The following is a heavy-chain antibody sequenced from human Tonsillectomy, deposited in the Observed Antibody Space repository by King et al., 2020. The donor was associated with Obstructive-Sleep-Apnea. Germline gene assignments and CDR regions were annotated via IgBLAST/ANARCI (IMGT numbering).Heavy chain of an antibody. J-gene: IGHJ6*02. CDR3: AREVGGAGTPFYYSYYGMDV. Sequence: QLVESGGGVVQPGRSLRLSCAASGFTFSSYAMHWVRQAPGKGLEWVAVISYDGSNKYYADSVKGRFTISRDNSKNTLYLQMNSLRAEETAVYYCAREVGGAGTPFYYSYYGMDVWGQGTTVTVSS. V-gene: IGHV3-30*04. CDR1: GFTFSSYA. D-gene: IGHD6-19*01. CDR2: ISYDGSNK.